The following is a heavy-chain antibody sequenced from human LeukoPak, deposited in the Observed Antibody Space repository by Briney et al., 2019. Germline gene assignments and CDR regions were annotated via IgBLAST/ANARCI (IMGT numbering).Heavy chain of an antibody. J-gene: IGHJ4*02. CDR2: ISYDGFNK. V-gene: IGHV3-30-3*01. Sequence: GGSLRLSCAASGFTFSYAMHWVRQAPGKGLEWVAAISYDGFNKYYADPVEGRFTISRDNSKNTLYLQMNSLRAEDTAVYYCARGRNIVPTSGYFDCWGQGILVTVSS. CDR1: GFTFSYA. D-gene: IGHD5-12*01. CDR3: ARGRNIVPTSGYFDC.